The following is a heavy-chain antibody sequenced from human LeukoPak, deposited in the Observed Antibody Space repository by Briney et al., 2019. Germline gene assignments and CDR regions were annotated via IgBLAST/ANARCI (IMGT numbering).Heavy chain of an antibody. D-gene: IGHD6-19*01. J-gene: IGHJ2*01. CDR3: ARGYSSGRRYFDL. Sequence: SETLSLTCTVSGGSISSYYWSWIRQPPGKGLEWIGYIYYSGGTNYNPSLKSRVTISVDTSKNQFSLKLSSVTAADTAVYYCARGYSSGRRYFDLWGRGTLVTVSS. V-gene: IGHV4-59*01. CDR2: IYYSGGT. CDR1: GGSISSYY.